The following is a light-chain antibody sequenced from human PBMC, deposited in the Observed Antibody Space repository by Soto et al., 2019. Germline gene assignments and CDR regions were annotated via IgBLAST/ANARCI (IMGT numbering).Light chain of an antibody. Sequence: EIVLTQSPGTLSCSPGERATLSCRASQSVSINYLAWYQQKPGQAPRLLIYGASTRATGIPDRFSGSGSGTDFTLTISRLEPEDFAVYYCRQYGNSPPITFGGGTKVDIK. CDR3: RQYGNSPPIT. J-gene: IGKJ4*01. V-gene: IGKV3-20*01. CDR2: GAS. CDR1: QSVSINY.